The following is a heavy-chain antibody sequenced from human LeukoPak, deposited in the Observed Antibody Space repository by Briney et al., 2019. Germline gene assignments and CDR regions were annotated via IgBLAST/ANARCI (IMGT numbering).Heavy chain of an antibody. Sequence: GSLRLSCAASGFTFSSYWMHWVRQAPGKGLVWVSRINSDGSSTSYADSVKGRFTISRDNAQNTLYLQTNSLRAEDTAVYYCARDTSSTSCYFDWGQGTLVTVSS. J-gene: IGHJ4*02. CDR2: INSDGSST. V-gene: IGHV3-74*01. D-gene: IGHD2-2*01. CDR3: ARDTSSTSCYFD. CDR1: GFTFSSYW.